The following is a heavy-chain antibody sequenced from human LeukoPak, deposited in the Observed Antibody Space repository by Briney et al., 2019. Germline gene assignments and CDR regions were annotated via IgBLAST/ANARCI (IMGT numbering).Heavy chain of an antibody. CDR2: VYYGGST. J-gene: IGHJ1*01. D-gene: IGHD6-19*01. Sequence: PSETLSLTCTVSGGPISSPNHFWGWVRQPPGKGLEWIGSVYYGGSTYSNPSLKSRVTMSADTSKNQFPLTLSSVTATDTAVYYCARVVAGTKDFQYWGQGTLVTVSS. CDR3: ARVVAGTKDFQY. V-gene: IGHV4-39*01. CDR1: GGPISSPNHF.